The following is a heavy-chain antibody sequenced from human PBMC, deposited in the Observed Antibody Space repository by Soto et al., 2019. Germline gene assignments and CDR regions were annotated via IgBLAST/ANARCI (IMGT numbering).Heavy chain of an antibody. CDR3: ARDKGFGSYYSGTYYYYGMDV. Sequence: QVQLVESGGGVVQPGRSLRLSCAASGFTFSSYGMHWVRQAPGKGLEWVAVIWYDGSNKYYADSVKGRFTISRENSKNTLYLQMNSLRAEDTAVYYCARDKGFGSYYSGTYYYYGMDVWGQGTTVTVSS. CDR2: IWYDGSNK. V-gene: IGHV3-33*01. CDR1: GFTFSSYG. D-gene: IGHD1-26*01. J-gene: IGHJ6*02.